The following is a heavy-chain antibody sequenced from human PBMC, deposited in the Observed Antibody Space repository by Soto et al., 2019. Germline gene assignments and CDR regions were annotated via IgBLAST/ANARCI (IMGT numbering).Heavy chain of an antibody. D-gene: IGHD6-13*01. CDR1: GYTFTSYT. Sequence: ASVKVCCKASGYTFTSYTMHWVRQVPGQRLEWMGWINAGNGNTKYSQKFQGRVTITRDTSASTAYMELSSLRSEDTAVYYCARSLGIAAAGALDYWGHGTLVTVSS. J-gene: IGHJ4*01. V-gene: IGHV1-3*01. CDR2: INAGNGNT. CDR3: ARSLGIAAAGALDY.